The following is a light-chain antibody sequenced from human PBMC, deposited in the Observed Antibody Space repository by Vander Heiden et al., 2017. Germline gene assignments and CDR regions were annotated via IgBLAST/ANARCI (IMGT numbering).Light chain of an antibody. CDR3: AAWDDSLDAVV. V-gene: IGLV1-44*01. J-gene: IGLJ2*01. Sequence: QSVLTQPPSASGTPGQRVTIPCSGSNSNIGSNTVTCSQQLPGAAPKLLIYSKNQRPPGVPDRFSGSKSGTSASLAISGLQSDDEADYYCAAWDDSLDAVVFGGGTKLTVL. CDR1: NSNIGSNT. CDR2: SKN.